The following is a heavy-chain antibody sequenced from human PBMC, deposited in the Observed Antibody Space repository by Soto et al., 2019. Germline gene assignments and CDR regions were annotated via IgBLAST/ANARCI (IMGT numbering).Heavy chain of an antibody. CDR1: GFTFSSYG. J-gene: IGHJ4*02. D-gene: IGHD2-21*02. Sequence: QVQLVESGGGVVQPGRSLRLSCAASGFTFSSYGMHWVRQAPGKGLEWVAVISYDGSNKYYADSVKGRFTISRDNSKNTLYLQMNSLRAEDTAVYYCAKDGMDLAYCGGDCSSGWYFDYWGQGTLVTVSS. CDR3: AKDGMDLAYCGGDCSSGWYFDY. V-gene: IGHV3-30*18. CDR2: ISYDGSNK.